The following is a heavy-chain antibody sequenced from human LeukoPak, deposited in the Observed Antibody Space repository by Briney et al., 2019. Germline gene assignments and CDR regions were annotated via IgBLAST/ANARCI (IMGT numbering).Heavy chain of an antibody. CDR1: GGTFSSYA. CDR3: ARDSAARTRASSYYYYMDV. V-gene: IGHV1-69*05. D-gene: IGHD6-6*01. Sequence: SVKVSCKASGGTFSSYAISWVRQAPGQGLEWMGGIIPIFGTANYAQKFQGRVTTTTDESTSTAYMELSSLRSEDTAVYYCARDSAARTRASSYYYYMDVWGKGTTVTVSS. CDR2: IIPIFGTA. J-gene: IGHJ6*03.